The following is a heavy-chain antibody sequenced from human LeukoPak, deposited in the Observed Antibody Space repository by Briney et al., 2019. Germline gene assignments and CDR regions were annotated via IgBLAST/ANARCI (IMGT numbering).Heavy chain of an antibody. CDR2: IYSGGST. D-gene: IGHD5-18*01. Sequence: GGSLRLSCAASGFNVSKSYLSWVRQAPGKGLEWVSVIYSGGSTYYADSVEGRFTISRDNSKNTLYLQMNSLRAEDTAVYYCARSRGYSNGFDYWGQGTLVTVSS. CDR3: ARSRGYSNGFDY. CDR1: GFNVSKSY. V-gene: IGHV3-53*01. J-gene: IGHJ4*02.